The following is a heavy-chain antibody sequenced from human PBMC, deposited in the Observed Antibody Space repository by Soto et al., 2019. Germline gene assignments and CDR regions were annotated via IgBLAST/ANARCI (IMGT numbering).Heavy chain of an antibody. CDR3: SRPSYYYDSSGFEPGAFDI. Sequence: PGGSLRLSCTGSGFTFGNNAMTWFRQAPGKGLEWVGFIRSKNYGRTTEYAASVQGRFTISRDDSKGIAYLEMNSLTTDDTAVYYCSRPSYYYDSSGFEPGAFDIWGQGTMVTRLL. CDR1: GFTFGNNA. D-gene: IGHD3-22*01. J-gene: IGHJ3*02. CDR2: IRSKNYGRTT. V-gene: IGHV3-49*03.